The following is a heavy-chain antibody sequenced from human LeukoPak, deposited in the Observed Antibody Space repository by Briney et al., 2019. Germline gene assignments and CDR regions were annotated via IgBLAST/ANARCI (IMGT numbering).Heavy chain of an antibody. CDR1: GGSISSSSYY. D-gene: IGHD3-10*01. V-gene: IGHV4-39*01. CDR2: IYYSGST. J-gene: IGHJ4*02. CDR3: ARRTYYYGSGRRSYYFDY. Sequence: PSETLSLTCTVSGGSISSSSYYWGWIRQPPGKGLEWIGSIYYSGSTYYNPSLKSRVTISVDTSKNQFSLKLSSVTAADTAVYYCARRTYYYGSGRRSYYFDYWGQGTLVTVSS.